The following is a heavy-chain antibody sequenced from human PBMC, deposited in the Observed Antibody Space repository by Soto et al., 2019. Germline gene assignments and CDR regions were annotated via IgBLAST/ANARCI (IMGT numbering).Heavy chain of an antibody. V-gene: IGHV4-4*02. CDR2: IYHSGST. CDR3: ARFMTTVTNLAFDI. Sequence: SETLSLTCAVSGGSISSSNWWSWVRQPPGKGLEWIGEIYHSGSTNYNPSLKSRVTISVDKSKNQFSLKLSSVTAADTAVYYCARFMTTVTNLAFDIWGQGIMVTVSS. CDR1: GGSISSSNW. D-gene: IGHD4-17*01. J-gene: IGHJ3*02.